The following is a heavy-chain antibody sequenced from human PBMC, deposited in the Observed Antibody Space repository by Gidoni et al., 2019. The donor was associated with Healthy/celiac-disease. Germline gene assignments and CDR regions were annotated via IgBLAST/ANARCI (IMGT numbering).Heavy chain of an antibody. CDR1: GFSLSNARMG. CDR3: ARIPRPGYYDSSGSYYFDY. V-gene: IGHV2-26*01. J-gene: IGHJ4*02. D-gene: IGHD3-22*01. Sequence: QVTLKESGPVLVKPTETLTLTSPVSGFSLSNARMGLSWIRQPPGKALEWLAHIFSNDEKSYSTSLKSRLTISKDTSKSQVVLTMTNMDPVDTATYYCARIPRPGYYDSSGSYYFDYWGQGTLVTVSS. CDR2: IFSNDEK.